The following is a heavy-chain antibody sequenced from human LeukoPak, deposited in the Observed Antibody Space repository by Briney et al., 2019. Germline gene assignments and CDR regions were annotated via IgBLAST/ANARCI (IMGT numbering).Heavy chain of an antibody. CDR3: ARQGDLRYSSRTGHSDY. CDR1: GGSISSSSYY. J-gene: IGHJ4*02. Sequence: SETLSLTCTVSGGSISSSSYYWGWIRQTPGKGLEWIGSIYYTESTYYSPSLKSRVIISVDTSKNQFFLKLYSVTAADTAVYYCARQGDLRYSSRTGHSDYWGQGMLVTVSS. V-gene: IGHV4-39*01. D-gene: IGHD6-13*01. CDR2: IYYTEST.